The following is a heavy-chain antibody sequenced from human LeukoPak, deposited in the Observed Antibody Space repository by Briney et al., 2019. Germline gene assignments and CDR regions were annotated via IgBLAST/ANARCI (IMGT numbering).Heavy chain of an antibody. V-gene: IGHV1-69*01. Sequence: SVKVSCKSSGGTFSSYAISWVRQAPGQGLEWMGGIIPIFGTANYAQKFQGRVTITADESTSTAYMELSSLRSEDTAVYYCARNPRTGYYDYGWGSWGQGTLVTVSS. CDR2: IIPIFGTA. CDR3: ARNPRTGYYDYGWGS. CDR1: GGTFSSYA. J-gene: IGHJ4*02. D-gene: IGHD3-16*01.